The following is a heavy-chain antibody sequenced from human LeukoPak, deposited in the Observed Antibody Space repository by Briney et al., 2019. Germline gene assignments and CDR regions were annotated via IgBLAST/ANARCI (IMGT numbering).Heavy chain of an antibody. J-gene: IGHJ3*02. CDR1: GFTFISYA. CDR3: ARLWGSIWAFDI. V-gene: IGHV3-66*04. CDR2: IYSGGST. D-gene: IGHD7-27*01. Sequence: KPGGSLRLSCAASGFTFISYAMSWVRQAPGKGLEWVSVIYSGGSTYYADSVKGRFTIFRDNSKNTLYLQMSSLRAEDTALYYCARLWGSIWAFDIWGQGTMVTVSS.